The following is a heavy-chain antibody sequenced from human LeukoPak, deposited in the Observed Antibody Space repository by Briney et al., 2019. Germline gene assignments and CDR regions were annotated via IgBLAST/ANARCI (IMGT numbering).Heavy chain of an antibody. CDR1: GSTFSSYA. J-gene: IGHJ4*02. Sequence: GGSLRLSCAASGSTFSSYAMSWVRQAPGKGLEWVSCIRASGPTTYYADSVKGLFNIFKDNSKNTLYLQMNSLRAEDTAVYYCAVDRRGYGGHVTFEFWGQGTLVTVSS. V-gene: IGHV3-23*01. CDR3: AVDRRGYGGHVTFEF. CDR2: IRASGPTT. D-gene: IGHD5-12*01.